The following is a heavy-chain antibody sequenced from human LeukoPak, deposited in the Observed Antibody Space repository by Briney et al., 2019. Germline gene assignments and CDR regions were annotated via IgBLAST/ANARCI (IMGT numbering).Heavy chain of an antibody. J-gene: IGHJ4*02. CDR2: ISGSGGST. Sequence: GGSLRLSCAASGFTFSSYAMSWVRQAPGKGLEWVSAISGSGGSTYYADSVKGRFTISRDNSKNTLYLQMNRLRAEDTAVHYCAKLGYCSSTSCSALLDYWGQGTLVTVSS. CDR3: AKLGYCSSTSCSALLDY. V-gene: IGHV3-23*01. D-gene: IGHD2-2*01. CDR1: GFTFSSYA.